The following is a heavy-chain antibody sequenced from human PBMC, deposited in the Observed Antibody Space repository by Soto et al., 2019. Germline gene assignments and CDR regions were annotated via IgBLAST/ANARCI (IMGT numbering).Heavy chain of an antibody. Sequence: SETLSLTCTASGDTISSSDFYWGWIRQPPGRGLEWIGNIFYSGSTYYNPSLKSRVTISVDTSRNQFSLKLSSVTAADTAVYYCARRTDYGDYSDAFDVWGHGSMVT. V-gene: IGHV4-39*01. J-gene: IGHJ3*01. CDR1: GDTISSSDFY. CDR2: IFYSGST. D-gene: IGHD4-17*01. CDR3: ARRTDYGDYSDAFDV.